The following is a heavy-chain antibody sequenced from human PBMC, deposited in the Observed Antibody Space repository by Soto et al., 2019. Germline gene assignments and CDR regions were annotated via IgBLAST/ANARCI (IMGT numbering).Heavy chain of an antibody. CDR2: IYYSGST. D-gene: IGHD4-17*01. V-gene: IGHV4-31*03. Sequence: SETVSLTCTVSGGSISSGGYYWSWIRQHPGKGLEWIGYIYYSGSTYYDPSLKSRVTISVDTSKNQFSLKLSSVTAADTAVYYCARELYGDSNWFDPWGQGTLVTVSS. CDR3: ARELYGDSNWFDP. CDR1: GGSISSGGYY. J-gene: IGHJ5*02.